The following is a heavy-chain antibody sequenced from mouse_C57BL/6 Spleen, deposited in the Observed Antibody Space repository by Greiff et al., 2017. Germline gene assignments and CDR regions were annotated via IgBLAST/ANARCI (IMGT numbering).Heavy chain of an antibody. Sequence: VQLKQSGPELVKPGASVKISCKASGYSFTDYNMNWVKQSHGKSLEWIGVINPNYGSTSYNQKFKGKATLTVDQSSSTAYMQLNSLTSEDSAVYECASSNTYAMDYWGQGTSVTVSS. CDR2: INPNYGST. CDR1: GYSFTDYN. J-gene: IGHJ4*01. V-gene: IGHV1-39*01. D-gene: IGHD2-5*01. CDR3: ASSNTYAMDY.